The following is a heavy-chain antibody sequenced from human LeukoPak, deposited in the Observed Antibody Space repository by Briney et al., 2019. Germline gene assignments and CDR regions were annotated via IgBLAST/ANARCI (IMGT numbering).Heavy chain of an antibody. CDR1: GGALSGYS. V-gene: IGHV4-34*01. CDR2: INHSGST. CDR3: AREVYYDILPGYDAYYYMDV. D-gene: IGHD3-9*01. Sequence: PSETLSLTCAVYGGALSGYSWGWIRQTPGKGLEWIGGINHSGSTNYNPSLKSRVTISLDTSKYQFSLKMTSVPAADAGVYYWAREVYYDILPGYDAYYYMDVWGKGTTVTVS. J-gene: IGHJ6*03.